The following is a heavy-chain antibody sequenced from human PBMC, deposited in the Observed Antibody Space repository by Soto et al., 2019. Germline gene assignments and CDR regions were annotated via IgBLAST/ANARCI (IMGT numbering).Heavy chain of an antibody. D-gene: IGHD3-22*01. CDR1: PSCIIGGGYS. J-gene: IGHJ5*02. Sequence: SVTLWLTCAVSPSCIIGGGYSWCWFRQPPGQCLERIGYISPGGSTYYTPPLKWRVNISVERYKNRFSLKLNSVTAADTAVYYCARDERDYDSSGYYYWFDPWGQGTLVSVSS. CDR3: ARDERDYDSSGYYYWFDP. CDR2: ISPGGST. V-gene: IGHV4-30-2*01.